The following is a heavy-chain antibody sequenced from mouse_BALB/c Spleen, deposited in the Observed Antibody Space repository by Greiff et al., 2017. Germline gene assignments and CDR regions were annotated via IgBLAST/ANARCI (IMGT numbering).Heavy chain of an antibody. D-gene: IGHD4-1*01. CDR1: GYTFTSYT. V-gene: IGHV1-4*02. J-gene: IGHJ2*01. CDR3: ARSDWDEPTLDY. Sequence: QVQLQQSAAELARPGASVKMSCKASGYTFTSYTMHWVKQRPGQGLEWIGYINPSSGYTEYNQKFKDKTTLTADKSSSTAYMQLSSLTSEDSAVYYCARSDWDEPTLDYWGQGTTLTVSS. CDR2: INPSSGYT.